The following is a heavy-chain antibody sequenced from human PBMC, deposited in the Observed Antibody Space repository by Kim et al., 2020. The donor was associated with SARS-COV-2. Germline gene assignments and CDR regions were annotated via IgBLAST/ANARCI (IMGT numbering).Heavy chain of an antibody. CDR1: GGSISSGSYY. CDR3: ARHKMGEIVLMVYSPYYFDY. D-gene: IGHD2-8*01. V-gene: IGHV4-39*01. CDR2: MYYSGST. Sequence: SETLSLTCTVSGGSISSGSYYWGWIRQPPGKGLEWIGSMYYSGSTYYNPSLKSRVTISVDTSKNQFSLRLSSVTAADTAVYYCARHKMGEIVLMVYSPYYFDYWGQGTLVTVSS. J-gene: IGHJ4*02.